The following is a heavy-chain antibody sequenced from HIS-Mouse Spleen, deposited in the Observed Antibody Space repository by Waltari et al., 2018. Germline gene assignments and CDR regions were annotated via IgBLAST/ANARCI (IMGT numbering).Heavy chain of an antibody. D-gene: IGHD6-19*01. Sequence: QVTLRESGPALVKPTQTLTLTCPFSGFSLSTLGMCVSWIRQPPGKALEWLARIDWDDDKYYSTSLKTRLTISKDTSKNQVVLTMTNMDPVDTATYYCARIAEGYSSGWYAFDYWGQGTLVTVSS. J-gene: IGHJ4*02. CDR1: GFSLSTLGMC. CDR3: ARIAEGYSSGWYAFDY. CDR2: IDWDDDK. V-gene: IGHV2-70*15.